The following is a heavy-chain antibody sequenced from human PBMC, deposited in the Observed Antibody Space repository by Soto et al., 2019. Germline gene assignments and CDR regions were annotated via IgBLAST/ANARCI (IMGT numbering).Heavy chain of an antibody. CDR1: GGSISSYY. D-gene: IGHD3-22*01. CDR2: IYYSGST. V-gene: IGHV4-59*01. J-gene: IGHJ6*02. CDR3: ARGGSIKPYDSSGYYYGVRNYYYGMDV. Sequence: SETLSLTCTVSGGSISSYYWSWIRQPPGKGLEWIGYIYYSGSTNYNPSLKSRVTISVDTSKNQFSLKLSSVTAADTAVYYCARGGSIKPYDSSGYYYGVRNYYYGMDVWGQGTTVTVSS.